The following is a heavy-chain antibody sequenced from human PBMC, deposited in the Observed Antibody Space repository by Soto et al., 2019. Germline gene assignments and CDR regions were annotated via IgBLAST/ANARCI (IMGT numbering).Heavy chain of an antibody. CDR1: GGSISSYY. D-gene: IGHD3-22*01. Sequence: QVQLQESGPGLVKPSETLSLTCTVSGGSISSYYWSWIRQPPGKGLEWIGYIYYSGSTNYNPSLKSRVTISVDTSKNQFSLKLSSVTAADTAVYYCARENYYSLLGDAFDIWGQGTMVTVSS. J-gene: IGHJ3*02. CDR2: IYYSGST. CDR3: ARENYYSLLGDAFDI. V-gene: IGHV4-59*01.